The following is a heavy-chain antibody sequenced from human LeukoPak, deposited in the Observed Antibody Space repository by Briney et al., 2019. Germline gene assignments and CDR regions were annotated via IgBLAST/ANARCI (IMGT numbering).Heavy chain of an antibody. CDR2: INHSGST. V-gene: IGHV4-34*01. CDR3: ARGSSDWYFDL. CDR1: GGSFSGYY. Sequence: SETLSLTCAVYGGSFSGYYWSWIRQPPGKGLEWIGGINHSGSTNYNPSLKSRVTISVDTSKIQFSLKLSSVTAADTAVYYCARGSSDWYFDLWGRGTLVTVSS. J-gene: IGHJ2*01. D-gene: IGHD6-6*01.